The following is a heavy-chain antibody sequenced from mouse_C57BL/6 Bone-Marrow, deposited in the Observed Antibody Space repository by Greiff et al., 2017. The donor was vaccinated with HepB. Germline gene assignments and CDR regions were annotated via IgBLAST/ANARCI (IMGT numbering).Heavy chain of an antibody. V-gene: IGHV1-81*01. Sequence: QVQLQQSGAELARPGASVKLSCKASGYTFTSYGISWVKQRTGQGLEWIGEIYPRSGNTYYNEKFKGKATLTADKSSSTAYMELRSLTSEDSAVYFCARRGGIYYYGSSRYFDVWGTGTTVTVSS. J-gene: IGHJ1*03. CDR3: ARRGGIYYYGSSRYFDV. CDR1: GYTFTSYG. CDR2: IYPRSGNT. D-gene: IGHD1-1*01.